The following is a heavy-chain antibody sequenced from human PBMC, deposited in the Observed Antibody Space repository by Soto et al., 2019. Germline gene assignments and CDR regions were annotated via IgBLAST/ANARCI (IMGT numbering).Heavy chain of an antibody. J-gene: IGHJ4*02. Sequence: GGSLRLSCVAFGFTFSSYAMSWVRQAPGKGLEWVSAISGSGVSTYYADSVKGRFTISRDNSKNTSYLQMNSLRAEDTAVYYCAKEAGYSSGWDTFDYWGQGTLVTVSS. D-gene: IGHD6-19*01. CDR2: ISGSGVST. CDR1: GFTFSSYA. CDR3: AKEAGYSSGWDTFDY. V-gene: IGHV3-23*01.